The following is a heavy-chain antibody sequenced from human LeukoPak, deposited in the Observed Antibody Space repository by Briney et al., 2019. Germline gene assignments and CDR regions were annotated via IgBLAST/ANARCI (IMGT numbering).Heavy chain of an antibody. CDR1: GVSISSSSYY. CDR3: ARITDFWSGYYDY. CDR2: IYYSGST. J-gene: IGHJ4*02. D-gene: IGHD3-3*01. V-gene: IGHV4-39*07. Sequence: SEPLSLTCTVSGVSISSSSYYWGWIRPPPGKGLEWIGSIYYSGSTYYNPSLKSRVTISVDTSKNQFSLKLSSVTAADTAVYYCARITDFWSGYYDYWGQGTLVTVSS.